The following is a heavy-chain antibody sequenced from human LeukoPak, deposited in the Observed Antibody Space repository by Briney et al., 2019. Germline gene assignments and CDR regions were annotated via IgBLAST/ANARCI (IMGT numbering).Heavy chain of an antibody. V-gene: IGHV3-11*05. Sequence: GGSLRLSCAASGFTFSDYYMNWIRQAPGKGLEWVSYISSTSSYTNYADSVKGRFTISRDNAKNSLYLQLNSLRAEDTAVYYCARENGTSTTFHFWGQGTLVTVSS. CDR3: ARENGTSTTFHF. D-gene: IGHD2-2*01. CDR2: ISSTSSYT. CDR1: GFTFSDYY. J-gene: IGHJ4*02.